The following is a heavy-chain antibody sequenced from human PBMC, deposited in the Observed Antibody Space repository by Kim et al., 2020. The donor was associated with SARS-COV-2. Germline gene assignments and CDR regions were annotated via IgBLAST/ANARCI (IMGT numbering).Heavy chain of an antibody. CDR2: IYSGGST. D-gene: IGHD3-10*01. CDR1: GFTVSSNY. V-gene: IGHV3-66*02. Sequence: GGSLRLSCAASGFTVSSNYMSWVRQAPGKGLEWVSVIYSGGSTYYADSVKGRFTISRDNSKNTLYLQMNSLRAEDTAVYYCAREYYGSGSYYRPYWYFDLWGRGTLVTVSS. J-gene: IGHJ2*01. CDR3: AREYYGSGSYYRPYWYFDL.